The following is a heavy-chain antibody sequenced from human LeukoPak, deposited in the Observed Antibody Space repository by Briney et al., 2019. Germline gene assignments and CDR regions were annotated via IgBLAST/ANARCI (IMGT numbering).Heavy chain of an antibody. CDR3: AREGRSGGNAFEI. CDR1: GGSISSYY. CDR2: IHTSGGT. Sequence: PSETLSLTCTVSGGSISSYYWSWIRQPAGKGLEWIGRIHTSGGTNYNPSLKSRVTMSVDTSKNQFSLKLSSVTAADTAVYYCAREGRSGGNAFEIWGQGTMVTVSS. J-gene: IGHJ3*02. V-gene: IGHV4-4*07. D-gene: IGHD2-15*01.